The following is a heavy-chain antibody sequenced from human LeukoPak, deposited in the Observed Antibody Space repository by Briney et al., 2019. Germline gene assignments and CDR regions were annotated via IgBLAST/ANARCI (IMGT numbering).Heavy chain of an antibody. Sequence: ASVNVSSTASGYTFTIYAMNCVPQAPGQRLEWIVWINTNTGNPTYTQGFTGRFVFSLDTSVSTAYLHISSLKAQDTAVYDCARDRRRGYSSGWYPDYWGQGTLVTVSS. V-gene: IGHV7-4-1*02. J-gene: IGHJ4*02. CDR3: ARDRRRGYSSGWYPDY. CDR1: GYTFTIYA. CDR2: INTNTGNP. D-gene: IGHD6-19*01.